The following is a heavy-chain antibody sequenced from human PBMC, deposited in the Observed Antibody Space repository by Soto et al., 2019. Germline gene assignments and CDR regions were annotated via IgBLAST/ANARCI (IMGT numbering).Heavy chain of an antibody. J-gene: IGHJ5*02. Sequence: ASETLSLTCTVSGGSISSGGYYWSWIRQHPGKGLEWIGYIYYSGSTYYNPSLKSRVTISVDTSKNQFSLKLSSVTAADTAVYYCARVGYGSGSLTFRFDPWGQGTLVTVSS. CDR1: GGSISSGGYY. V-gene: IGHV4-31*03. CDR3: ARVGYGSGSLTFRFDP. CDR2: IYYSGST. D-gene: IGHD3-10*01.